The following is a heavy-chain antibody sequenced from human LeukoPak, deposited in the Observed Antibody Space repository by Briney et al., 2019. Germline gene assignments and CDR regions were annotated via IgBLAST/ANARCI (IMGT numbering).Heavy chain of an antibody. J-gene: IGHJ5*02. D-gene: IGHD2-21*01. Sequence: GGSLRLSCAASGFPFRSHAMSWVRQPPRKGLEWVAAISNGNTYYADSVRGRFIISRDDSKNTLYLQMNSLRDDDTALYYCVREAGYCGPVCVKTNWFDPWGQGTLVTVS. V-gene: IGHV3-23*01. CDR1: GFPFRSHA. CDR3: VREAGYCGPVCVKTNWFDP. CDR2: ISNGNT.